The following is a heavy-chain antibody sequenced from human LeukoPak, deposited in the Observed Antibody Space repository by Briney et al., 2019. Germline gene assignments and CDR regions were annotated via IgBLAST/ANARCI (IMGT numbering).Heavy chain of an antibody. CDR2: ISGSGGST. Sequence: GGSLRLSCAASGFTFSSYAMSWVRQAPGKGLEWVSAISGSGGSTYYADSVKGRFTISRDNSKNTLYLQMNSLRAKDTAVYYCAKDPTRITMIVVVTPLEVDYWGQGTLVTVSS. CDR1: GFTFSSYA. CDR3: AKDPTRITMIVVVTPLEVDY. V-gene: IGHV3-23*01. J-gene: IGHJ4*02. D-gene: IGHD3-22*01.